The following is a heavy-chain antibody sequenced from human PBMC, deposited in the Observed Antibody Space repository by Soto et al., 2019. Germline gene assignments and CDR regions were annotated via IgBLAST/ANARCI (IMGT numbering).Heavy chain of an antibody. V-gene: IGHV3-21*01. CDR1: GFTFTTYS. J-gene: IGHJ4*02. D-gene: IGHD2-15*01. CDR3: ARDGKGRYCSGGNCYYGY. CDR2: ISSSSSYI. Sequence: GGSLRLSCAASGFTFTTYSMNWVRQAPGKGLEWVSSISSSSSYIYYADSVKGRFTISRDNAKNSLYLQVSSLRAEDTAVYYCARDGKGRYCSGGNCYYGYWGQGTLVTVSS.